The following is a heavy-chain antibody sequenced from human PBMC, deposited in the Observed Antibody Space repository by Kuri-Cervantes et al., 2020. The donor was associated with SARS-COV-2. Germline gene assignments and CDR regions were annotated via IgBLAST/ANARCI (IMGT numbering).Heavy chain of an antibody. CDR3: ARDGVTTVNHYYYYGMDV. CDR1: GFTFSSYA. Sequence: GGSLRLSCAASGFTFSSYAMHWVRQAPGKGLEWVSAISGSGGSTYYADSVKGRFTISRDNSKNTLYLQMNSLRAEDTAVYYCARDGVTTVNHYYYYGMDVWGQGTTVTVSS. V-gene: IGHV3-23*01. D-gene: IGHD4-11*01. CDR2: ISGSGGST. J-gene: IGHJ6*02.